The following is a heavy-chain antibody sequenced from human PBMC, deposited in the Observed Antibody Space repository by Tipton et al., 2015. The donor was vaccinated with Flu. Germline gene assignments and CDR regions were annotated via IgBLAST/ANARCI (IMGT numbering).Heavy chain of an antibody. V-gene: IGHV4-39*01. Sequence: TLSLTCSDSGGSISSRSYSWGWIRQPPGKGLEWIASIYYSGSTYYNPSLKSRVTISVDTSKSQFSLMLRSVTAADTAVYYCARLSYYDVDLKNFYFDYWGQGALVTVSS. CDR1: GGSISSRSYS. CDR3: ARLSYYDVDLKNFYFDY. J-gene: IGHJ4*02. CDR2: IYYSGST. D-gene: IGHD3-10*02.